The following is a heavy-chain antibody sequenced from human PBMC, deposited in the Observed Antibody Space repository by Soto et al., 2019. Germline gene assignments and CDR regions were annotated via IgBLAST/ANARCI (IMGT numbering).Heavy chain of an antibody. D-gene: IGHD6-13*01. J-gene: IGHJ6*02. V-gene: IGHV3-73*02. CDR1: GFTFSGSA. Sequence: EVQLVESGGGLVQPGGSLKLSCAASGFTFSGSAMHWVRQASGKGLEWVGRIRSKANSYATAYAASVKGRFTISRDDSKNTAYLQMNSLKTEDTAVYYCTRGIAAADYWYYGMDVWGQGTTVTVFS. CDR2: IRSKANSYAT. CDR3: TRGIAAADYWYYGMDV.